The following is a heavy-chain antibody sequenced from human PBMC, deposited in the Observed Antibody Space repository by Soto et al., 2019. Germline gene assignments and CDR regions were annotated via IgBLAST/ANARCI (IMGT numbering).Heavy chain of an antibody. V-gene: IGHV1-2*02. CDR1: GYTFSRYY. CDR3: ARGGERITMIVVVPEPYDY. D-gene: IGHD3-22*01. Sequence: ASVKVSCKASGYTFSRYYIHWVRQAPGQGLEWMGWINPKSGDTNYAQRFQGRVTMTRDTSTSTAYMEVNRLTSDDTAMYYCARGGERITMIVVVPEPYDYWGQGTLVTVSS. CDR2: INPKSGDT. J-gene: IGHJ4*02.